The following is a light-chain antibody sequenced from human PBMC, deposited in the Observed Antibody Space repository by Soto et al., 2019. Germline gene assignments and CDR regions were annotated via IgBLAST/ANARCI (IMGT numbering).Light chain of an antibody. J-gene: IGKJ1*01. Sequence: EIVMTQSPATLSVSPGERVTLSCRASQSISRNLAWYQQKPGQAPRLLVYGASTRATGIPARFSGSGSGTEFTLTISSLQSEEFAVYYCQQYNNWPGWAFGQGTKVEIK. V-gene: IGKV3-15*01. CDR1: QSISRN. CDR2: GAS. CDR3: QQYNNWPGWA.